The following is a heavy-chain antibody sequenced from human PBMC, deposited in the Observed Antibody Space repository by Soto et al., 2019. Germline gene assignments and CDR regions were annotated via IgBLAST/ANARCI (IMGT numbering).Heavy chain of an antibody. V-gene: IGHV3-15*07. CDR2: IKSKLVGETI. J-gene: IGHJ4*02. D-gene: IGHD6-19*01. Sequence: EGQLVESGGGLVKLGGSLRLSCAASGFTFSNVWMNWVRRAPGKGLEWVGRIKSKLVGETIDYAAPVKGRFTISRDDSKNMLYLQMNSLKTEDTGVYYCTPLALKYNSDWYEFSDWGQGTLVTVSS. CDR3: TPLALKYNSDWYEFSD. CDR1: GFTFSNVW.